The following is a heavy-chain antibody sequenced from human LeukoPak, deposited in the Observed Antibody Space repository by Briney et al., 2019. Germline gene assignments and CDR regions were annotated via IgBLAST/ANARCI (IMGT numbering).Heavy chain of an antibody. CDR3: ARPSYVYGSGSSSPPDY. V-gene: IGHV1-3*01. J-gene: IGHJ4*02. CDR1: GYTFTSYA. Sequence: ASVKDSCKASGYTFTSYAMHWVRQAPGQRLEWMGWINAGNGNTKYSQKFQGRVTITRDTSASTAYMELSSLRSEDTAVYYCARPSYVYGSGSSSPPDYWGQGTLVTVSS. CDR2: INAGNGNT. D-gene: IGHD3-10*01.